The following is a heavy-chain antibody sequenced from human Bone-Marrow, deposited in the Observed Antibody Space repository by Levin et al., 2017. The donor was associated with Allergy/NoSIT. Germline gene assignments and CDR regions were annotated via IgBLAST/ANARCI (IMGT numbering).Heavy chain of an antibody. Sequence: PGGSLRLSCATSGFPFSTYGMAWVRQAPGKGLEWVASITTTSNYIHYADSVKGRFTISRDNANNSLSLQMNRLRGEDTAVYYCARAAGAAGRGGMDVWGQGATGTVSS. CDR2: ITTTSNYI. CDR1: GFPFSTYG. J-gene: IGHJ6*02. D-gene: IGHD6-13*01. V-gene: IGHV3-21*01. CDR3: ARAAGAAGRGGMDV.